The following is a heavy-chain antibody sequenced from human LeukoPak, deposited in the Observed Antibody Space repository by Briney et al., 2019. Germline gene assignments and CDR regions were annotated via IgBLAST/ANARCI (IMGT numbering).Heavy chain of an antibody. CDR1: GYTFTGYY. Sequence: ASVMVSCKASGYTFTGYYMHWVRQAPGQGLEWMGWINPNSGGTNYAQKFQGRVIMTRDTSISTAYMELSRLRSDDTAVYYCARVPRVDCSCTSCYDNWFDSWGQGTLITVSS. V-gene: IGHV1-2*02. CDR3: ARVPRVDCSCTSCYDNWFDS. J-gene: IGHJ5*01. CDR2: INPNSGGT. D-gene: IGHD2-2*01.